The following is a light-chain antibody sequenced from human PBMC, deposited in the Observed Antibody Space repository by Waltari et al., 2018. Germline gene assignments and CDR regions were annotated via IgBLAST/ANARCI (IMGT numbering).Light chain of an antibody. Sequence: DIVMTQSPDSLAVSLGERATINCKSSQSVLDNCNNKNYLAWYQQRPGQPPKLLIYGSYTRKSGVPDRFNCSESGTDYTLTISSLQAEDVAVYYCQQYPFTTGPRTKVDLK. V-gene: IGKV4-1*01. CDR3: QQYPFT. CDR2: GSY. CDR1: QSVLDNCNNKNY. J-gene: IGKJ3*01.